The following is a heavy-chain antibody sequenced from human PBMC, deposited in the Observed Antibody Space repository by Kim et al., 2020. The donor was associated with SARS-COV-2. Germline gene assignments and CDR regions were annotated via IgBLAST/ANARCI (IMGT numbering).Heavy chain of an antibody. CDR3: ATHLNYDILTGYYAYDY. Sequence: ASVKVSCKVSGYTLTELSMHWVRQAPGKGLEWMGGFDPEDGETIYAQKFQGRVTMTEDTSTDTAYMELSSLRSEDTAVYYCATHLNYDILTGYYAYDYWGQGTLVTVSS. CDR1: GYTLTELS. J-gene: IGHJ4*02. V-gene: IGHV1-24*01. CDR2: FDPEDGET. D-gene: IGHD3-9*01.